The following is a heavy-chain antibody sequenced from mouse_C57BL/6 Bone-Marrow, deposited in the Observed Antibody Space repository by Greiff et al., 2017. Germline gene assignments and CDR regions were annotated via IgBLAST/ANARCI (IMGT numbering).Heavy chain of an antibody. V-gene: IGHV1-22*01. D-gene: IGHD3-2*02. CDR2: INPNNGGT. Sequence: EVQLQQSGPELVKPGASVKMSCKASGYTFTDYNMHWVKQSHGKSLEWIGYINPNNGGTSYNQKFKGKATLTVNKSSSTAYMGLRSLTSEDSTVYYCARRERLRRYYYAMDYWGQGTSVTVSS. CDR3: ARRERLRRYYYAMDY. J-gene: IGHJ4*01. CDR1: GYTFTDYN.